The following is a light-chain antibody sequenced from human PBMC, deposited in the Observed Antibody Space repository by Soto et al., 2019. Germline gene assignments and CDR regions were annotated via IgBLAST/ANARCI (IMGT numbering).Light chain of an antibody. CDR3: PQYNSYSWT. Sequence: DIQMTQSPSTLSASVGDRVTITCRSSQSISSWLAWYQQKPGKAPKLLIXDASSLESGVPSRFSGSGSGTEFTLTISSLRPGDFATSYCPQYNSYSWTFGQGPKVDIK. CDR1: QSISSW. CDR2: DAS. V-gene: IGKV1-5*01. J-gene: IGKJ1*01.